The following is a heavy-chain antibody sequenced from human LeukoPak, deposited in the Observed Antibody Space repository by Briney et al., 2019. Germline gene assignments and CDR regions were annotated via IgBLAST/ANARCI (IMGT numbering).Heavy chain of an antibody. CDR1: GFTFSSYS. CDR2: ISSSSSYI. D-gene: IGHD6-6*01. CDR3: ARDLPSIAALDY. Sequence: PGGSLRLSCAASGFTFSSYSMNWVRQAPGKGLEWVSSISSSSSYIYYADSVKGRFTISRDNAKNSLYLQMNSLRAEDTAVYYCARDLPSIAALDYWGQGTLVTVSS. V-gene: IGHV3-21*01. J-gene: IGHJ4*02.